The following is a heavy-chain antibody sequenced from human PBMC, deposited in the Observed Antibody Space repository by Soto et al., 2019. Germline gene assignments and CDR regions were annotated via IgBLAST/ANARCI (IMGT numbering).Heavy chain of an antibody. D-gene: IGHD2-2*01. Sequence: QVQVVESGGGVVQPGGSLRLSCAASGFTLSSHAMHWVRQAPGKGLEWVAVISHDGRNNYYADSVKGRFSISRDNSKSTLSLQMNSLRAEDTAVYYCARDRDEHGRTSDAFDMWGQGTMVTVSS. CDR3: ARDRDEHGRTSDAFDM. CDR1: GFTLSSHA. V-gene: IGHV3-30*03. CDR2: ISHDGRNN. J-gene: IGHJ3*02.